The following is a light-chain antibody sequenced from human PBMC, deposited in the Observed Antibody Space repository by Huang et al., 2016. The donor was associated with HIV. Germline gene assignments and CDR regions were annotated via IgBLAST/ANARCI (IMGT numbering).Light chain of an antibody. CDR3: QQYDNLLT. J-gene: IGKJ3*01. V-gene: IGKV1-33*01. CDR1: QDISNY. Sequence: DIQMTQSPSSLSASVGDRVTITCQASQDISNYLNWYHQKPGKAPKLLIYDASNLETGVPSRCSGIGSGTDFTFTISSLRPEDIATYYCQQYDNLLTFGPGTKVDIK. CDR2: DAS.